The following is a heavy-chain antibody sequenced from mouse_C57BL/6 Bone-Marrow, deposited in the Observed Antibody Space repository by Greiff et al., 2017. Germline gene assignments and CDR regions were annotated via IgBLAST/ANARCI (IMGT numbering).Heavy chain of an antibody. CDR2: IWSGGST. J-gene: IGHJ4*01. CDR1: GFSLTSYG. D-gene: IGHD2-1*01. CDR3: ARNRDLLPPMDY. Sequence: QVQLKESGPGLVQPSQSLSITCTVSGFSLTSYGVHWVRQSPGKGLEWLGVIWSGGSTDYNAAFISRLSISKDNSTSQVFFKMNGLQADDTAIYYCARNRDLLPPMDYWGQGTSVTVSS. V-gene: IGHV2-2*01.